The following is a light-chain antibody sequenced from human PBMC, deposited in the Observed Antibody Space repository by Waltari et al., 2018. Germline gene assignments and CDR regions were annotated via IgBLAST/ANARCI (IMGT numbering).Light chain of an antibody. Sequence: DIQMTQSPSTVSAYVGDRVTITCRASQSISNWLAWYQQKPGKAPNLRIYKASSLQSGVPSRFSGSGSGSEYTLTISSLQPDDSATYYCHQYARSWTFGLGTKVEIK. CDR3: HQYARSWT. V-gene: IGKV1-5*03. CDR2: KAS. J-gene: IGKJ1*01. CDR1: QSISNW.